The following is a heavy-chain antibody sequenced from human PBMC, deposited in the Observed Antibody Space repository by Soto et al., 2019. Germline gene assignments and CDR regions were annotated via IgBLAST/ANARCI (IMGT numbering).Heavy chain of an antibody. CDR1: GFTFDDYA. D-gene: IGHD2-21*01. J-gene: IGHJ6*03. V-gene: IGHV3-9*01. CDR3: AKDRDGYYYYMDV. CDR2: ISWNSGSI. Sequence: GGSLRLSCAASGFTFDDYAMHWVRQAPGKGLEWVSGISWNSGSIGYADSVKGRFTISRDNAKNSLYLQMNSLRAEDTALYYCAKDRDGYYYYMDVWGKGTTDTVSS.